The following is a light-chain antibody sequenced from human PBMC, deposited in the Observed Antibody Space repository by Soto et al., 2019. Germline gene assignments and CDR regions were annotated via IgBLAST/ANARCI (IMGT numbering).Light chain of an antibody. CDR2: EAS. V-gene: IGKV1-39*01. J-gene: IGKJ1*01. CDR3: HQTYRPPDT. Sequence: DIRMTQSPSSLSASVGDRVTITCRASQSIDTHLNWYQQHPGKAPNALIYEASNLQSGVPSRFSGSGSGTDFTLTISGLQPDDSATYYCHQTYRPPDTFGQGNKVAIK. CDR1: QSIDTH.